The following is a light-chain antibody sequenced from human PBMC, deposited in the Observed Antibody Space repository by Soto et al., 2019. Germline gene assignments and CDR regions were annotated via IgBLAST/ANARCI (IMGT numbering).Light chain of an antibody. CDR3: TSYTNNNTLV. CDR2: EVT. CDR1: SSDVGGYKY. J-gene: IGLJ2*01. V-gene: IGLV2-14*01. Sequence: QSALTQPASVSGSPGQSITISGTGTSSDVGGYKYVSWYQQHPGRAPRLVIYEVTNRPSGVSNRFSGSKSGNTASLTISGLQAEDEANYYCTSYTNNNTLVFGGGTKLTGL.